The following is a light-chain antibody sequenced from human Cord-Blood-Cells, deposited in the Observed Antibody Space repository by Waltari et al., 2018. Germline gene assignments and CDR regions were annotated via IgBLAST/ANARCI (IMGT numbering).Light chain of an antibody. CDR2: GAS. CDR3: QQYNNWPFT. V-gene: IGKV3-15*01. J-gene: IGKJ3*01. Sequence: EIVMSQSPATLSVSLGERATLSCRASQSVCSNLAWYQQKPGQAPRLLIYGASTRATGIPARFSGSGSGTEFTLTISSLQSEDFAVYYCQQYNNWPFTFGPGTKVDIK. CDR1: QSVCSN.